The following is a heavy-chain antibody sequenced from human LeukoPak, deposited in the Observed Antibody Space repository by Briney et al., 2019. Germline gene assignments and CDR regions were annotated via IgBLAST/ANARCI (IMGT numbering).Heavy chain of an antibody. CDR2: IDSDGSYT. Sequence: GGSLTLSCAASGFTFSSYWMHWVCQAPGKGLVWVSRIDSDGSYTSYADSVKGRFTISRDNAKNSLYLQMNSLRAEDTAVYYCVSNSMIFDWGQGTLVTVSS. CDR1: GFTFSSYW. J-gene: IGHJ4*02. D-gene: IGHD3/OR15-3a*01. CDR3: VSNSMIFD. V-gene: IGHV3-74*01.